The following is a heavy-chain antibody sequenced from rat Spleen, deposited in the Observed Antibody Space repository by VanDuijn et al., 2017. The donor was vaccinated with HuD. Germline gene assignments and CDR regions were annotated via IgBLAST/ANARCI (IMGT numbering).Heavy chain of an antibody. D-gene: IGHD1-5*01. Sequence: EVQLAETGGGSVQPGRSLKLSCVASGFTFSRYWMYWVRQAPTKGLEWVASISYDGDNTYYRDSVKGRFTISRDNTKSSLYLLIYSLRSEDTATYYCERLSIGTTSMDAWGQGASVTVSS. J-gene: IGHJ4*01. CDR2: ISYDGDNT. CDR1: GFTFSRYW. V-gene: IGHV5-20*01. CDR3: ERLSIGTTSMDA.